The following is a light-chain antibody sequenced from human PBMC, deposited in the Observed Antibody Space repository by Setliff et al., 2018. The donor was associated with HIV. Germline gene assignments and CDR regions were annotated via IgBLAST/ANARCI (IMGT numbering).Light chain of an antibody. Sequence: QSALTQPASVTVSPGQSIAISCTGSSSDIGAHNYVSWYQQYPGKAPKLIIYDVTRRPSGVSDRFSASKSGNTASLTISGLQAEDESDYYYSSYTKSVTYVLFGGGTKVTVL. CDR1: SSDIGAHNY. CDR2: DVT. V-gene: IGLV2-14*03. J-gene: IGLJ2*01. CDR3: SSYTKSVTYVL.